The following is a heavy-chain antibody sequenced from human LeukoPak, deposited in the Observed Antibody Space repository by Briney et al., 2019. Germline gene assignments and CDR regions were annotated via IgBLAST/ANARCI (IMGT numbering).Heavy chain of an antibody. CDR3: ARVVGPSGYFDY. D-gene: IGHD1-26*01. V-gene: IGHV4-30-2*01. CDR1: GGSISSGGYD. J-gene: IGHJ4*02. Sequence: PSETLSLTCTVSGGSISSGGYDWSWIRQPPGKGLEWIGYIYHSGSTYYNPSLKSRVTISVDRSKNQFSLKLSSVTAADTAVYYCARVVGPSGYFDYWGQGTLVTVSS. CDR2: IYHSGST.